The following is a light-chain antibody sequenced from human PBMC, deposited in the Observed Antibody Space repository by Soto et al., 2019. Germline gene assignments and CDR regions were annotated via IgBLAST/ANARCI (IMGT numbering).Light chain of an antibody. J-gene: IGLJ3*02. CDR3: QSSDSSLSGSVV. Sequence: QPVLTQPPSVSGAPGQRVTISCTGSSSNIGAGYDVHWYQQLPGKAPKLLIYGNSNRPSGVPDRFSGSRSGTSAFLAITGLQAEDEADYYCQSSDSSLSGSVVFGGGTKLTVL. CDR2: GNS. V-gene: IGLV1-40*01. CDR1: SSNIGAGYD.